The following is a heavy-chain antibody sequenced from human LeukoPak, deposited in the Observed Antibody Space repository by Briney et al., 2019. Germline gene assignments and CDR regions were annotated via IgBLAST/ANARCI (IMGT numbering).Heavy chain of an antibody. CDR2: IYYSGST. CDR3: ARETSYYYDSSGYYSLGWYFDY. D-gene: IGHD3-22*01. J-gene: IGHJ4*02. V-gene: IGHV4-31*03. Sequence: SETLSLTCTVSGGSISSGGYYWSWIRQHPGKGLEWIGYIYYSGSTYYNPSLKSRVTISVGTSKNQFSLKLSSVTAADTAVYYCARETSYYYDSSGYYSLGWYFDYWGQGTLVTVSS. CDR1: GGSISSGGYY.